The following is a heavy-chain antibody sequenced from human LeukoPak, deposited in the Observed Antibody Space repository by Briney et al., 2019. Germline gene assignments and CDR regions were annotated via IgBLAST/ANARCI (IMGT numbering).Heavy chain of an antibody. Sequence: SETLSLTCTVSGGSISSSSYYWSWIRQPPGKGLEWIGYIYYSGSTNYNPPLKSRVTISVDTSKNQFSLKLSSVTAADTAVYYCAREGAYNWFDPWGQGTLVTVSS. J-gene: IGHJ5*02. CDR2: IYYSGST. V-gene: IGHV4-61*01. CDR3: AREGAYNWFDP. CDR1: GGSISSSSYY. D-gene: IGHD1-26*01.